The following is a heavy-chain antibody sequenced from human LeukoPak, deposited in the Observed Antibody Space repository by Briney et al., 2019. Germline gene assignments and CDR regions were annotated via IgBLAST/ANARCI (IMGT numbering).Heavy chain of an antibody. CDR3: AKEGYSNVYRYFDY. CDR2: ISGSGGST. V-gene: IGHV3-23*01. D-gene: IGHD4-4*01. CDR1: FTXXXXA. Sequence: FTXXXXAMSWVXXAPGKGLEWVSAISGSGGSTYYADSVKGRFTISRDNSKNTLYLQMNSLRAEDTAVYYCAKEGYSNVYRYFDYWGQGTLVTVSS. J-gene: IGHJ4*02.